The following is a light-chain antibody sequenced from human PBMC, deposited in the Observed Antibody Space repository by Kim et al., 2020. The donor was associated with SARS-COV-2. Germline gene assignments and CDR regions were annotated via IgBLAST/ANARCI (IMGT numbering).Light chain of an antibody. CDR3: QQYDNLPPYS. CDR1: QDISNY. V-gene: IGKV1-33*01. Sequence: ASVGDRVTSTCQPSQDISNYLNWYQQKPGKAPKLLIQDASNLETGVPSRFSGSGSGTDFTFTISSLQPEDIATYYCQQYDNLPPYSFGQGTKLEI. J-gene: IGKJ2*03. CDR2: DAS.